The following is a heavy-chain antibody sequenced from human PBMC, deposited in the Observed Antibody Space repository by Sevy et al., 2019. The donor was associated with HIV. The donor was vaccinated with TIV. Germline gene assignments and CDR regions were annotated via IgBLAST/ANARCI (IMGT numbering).Heavy chain of an antibody. D-gene: IGHD5-12*01. CDR3: TRAPPVRSGDDSLNWFDP. V-gene: IGHV4-59*01. CDR1: GGSISSYY. CDR2: IHYTGSA. Sequence: SETLSLTCTVSGGSISSYYWSWIRQPPGKGLEYIGYIHYTGSANYNPSLKSRVTISVDTSKNQFPLKLSSVTAADTAVYYCTRAPPVRSGDDSLNWFDPWGQGSLVTVSS. J-gene: IGHJ5*02.